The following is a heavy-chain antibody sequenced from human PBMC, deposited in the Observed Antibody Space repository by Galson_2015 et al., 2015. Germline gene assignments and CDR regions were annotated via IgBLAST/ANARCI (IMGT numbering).Heavy chain of an antibody. CDR1: GYIFTSYG. V-gene: IGHV1-18*01. CDR3: VRDLYSSSWYDLRNWFDP. D-gene: IGHD6-13*01. Sequence: SVKVSCKASGYIFTSYGISWVRQAPGQGLEWMGWISTYNDNTKYSQKFQGRVTMTTDTSTYTAYMELRSLRSDDTAVYYCVRDLYSSSWYDLRNWFDPWGQGTLVTVSS. J-gene: IGHJ5*02. CDR2: ISTYNDNT.